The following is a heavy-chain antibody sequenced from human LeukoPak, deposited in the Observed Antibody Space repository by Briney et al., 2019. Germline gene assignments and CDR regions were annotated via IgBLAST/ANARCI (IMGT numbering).Heavy chain of an antibody. Sequence: ASVKVSCKASGYTFTGYYMHWVRQAPGQGLEWMGWINTNTGNPTYAQGFTGRFVFSLDTSVSTAYLQISSLKAEDTAVYYCARVGINDFWSGYYKRSDFDYWGQGTLVTVSS. J-gene: IGHJ4*02. CDR2: INTNTGNP. D-gene: IGHD3-3*01. V-gene: IGHV7-4-1*02. CDR1: GYTFTGYY. CDR3: ARVGINDFWSGYYKRSDFDY.